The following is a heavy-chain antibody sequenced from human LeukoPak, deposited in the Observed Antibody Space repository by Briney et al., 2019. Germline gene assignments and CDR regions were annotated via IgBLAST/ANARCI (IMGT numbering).Heavy chain of an antibody. V-gene: IGHV1-69*13. D-gene: IGHD5-18*01. CDR1: GGTFSSYA. J-gene: IGHJ4*02. CDR3: ARGPSAMVTNFDY. Sequence: GASVKVSCKASGGTFSSYAISWVRQAPGQGLEWMGGIIPIFGTANYAQKFQGRVTITADESTSTAYMELSSLRSEDTAVYYCARGPSAMVTNFDYWGQGTLVTVSS. CDR2: IIPIFGTA.